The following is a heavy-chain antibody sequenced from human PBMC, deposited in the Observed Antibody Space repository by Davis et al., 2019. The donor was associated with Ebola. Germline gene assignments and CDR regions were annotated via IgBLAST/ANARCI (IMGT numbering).Heavy chain of an antibody. CDR1: GFTVSSNY. V-gene: IGHV3-53*01. D-gene: IGHD1-14*01. Sequence: GESLKISCAASGFTVSSNYMSWVRQAPGRGLEWISVIYAGGNTYYADSVKGRFTVSRDDFKNTVFLQMKSLRTDDTALYYWARERNAGSSWYFDLWGRGTLVTVSS. CDR2: IYAGGNT. CDR3: ARERNAGSSWYFDL. J-gene: IGHJ2*01.